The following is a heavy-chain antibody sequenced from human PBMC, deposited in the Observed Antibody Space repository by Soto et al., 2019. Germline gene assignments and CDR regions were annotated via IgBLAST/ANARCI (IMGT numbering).Heavy chain of an antibody. CDR1: GGSISSGGYS. J-gene: IGHJ4*02. D-gene: IGHD2-15*01. CDR2: IFHSGTN. Sequence: SETLSLTCAVSGGSISSGGYSWSWIRQPPGKGLEWIGYIFHSGTNYYNPSLQSRVTISVDTSNNRFSLRLSSVTAADTAVYYCARGYCSGGNCYSAFGYWGQGTLVTVSS. CDR3: ARGYCSGGNCYSAFGY. V-gene: IGHV4-30-2*05.